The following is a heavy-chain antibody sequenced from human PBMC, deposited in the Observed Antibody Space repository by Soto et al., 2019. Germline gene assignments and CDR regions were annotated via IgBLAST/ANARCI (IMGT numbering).Heavy chain of an antibody. CDR3: ARGNTVMLDY. V-gene: IGHV4-31*01. CDR1: GGSISSGGYY. CDR2: IYYSGST. J-gene: IGHJ4*02. D-gene: IGHD4-17*01. Sequence: QVQLQESGPGLVKPSQTLSLTCTVSGGSISSGGYYWSWIRQHPGKGLEWIGYIYYSGSTYYNPSLKXXVXIXGDTSKNQFSLKLSSVTAADTAVYYCARGNTVMLDYWGQGTLVTVSS.